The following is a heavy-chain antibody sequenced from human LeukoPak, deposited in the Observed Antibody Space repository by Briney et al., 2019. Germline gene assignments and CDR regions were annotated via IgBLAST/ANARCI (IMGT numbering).Heavy chain of an antibody. V-gene: IGHV3-30*02. Sequence: GGSLRLSCAASGFTFSSYGMRWVRQAPGKGLEWVAFIRYDGSNKYYADSVKGRFTISRDNSKNTLYLQMNSLRAEDTAVYYCAKELYDSSGYPGYWGQGTLVTVSS. CDR1: GFTFSSYG. CDR3: AKELYDSSGYPGY. D-gene: IGHD3-22*01. J-gene: IGHJ4*02. CDR2: IRYDGSNK.